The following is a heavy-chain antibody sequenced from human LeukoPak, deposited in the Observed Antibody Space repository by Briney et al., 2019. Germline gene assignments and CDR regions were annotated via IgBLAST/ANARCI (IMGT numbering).Heavy chain of an antibody. CDR1: GYTFTSYG. Sequence: GASVKVSCKASGYTFTSYGISWVRQAPGQGLEWMGWISAYNGNTNYAQKLQGRVTMTTDTSTSTAYMELRSLRSDDTAVYYCASDSDRGSYCSGGSCPHYYYYGMDVWGQGTTVTVSS. CDR3: ASDSDRGSYCSGGSCPHYYYYGMDV. D-gene: IGHD2-15*01. J-gene: IGHJ6*02. CDR2: ISAYNGNT. V-gene: IGHV1-18*01.